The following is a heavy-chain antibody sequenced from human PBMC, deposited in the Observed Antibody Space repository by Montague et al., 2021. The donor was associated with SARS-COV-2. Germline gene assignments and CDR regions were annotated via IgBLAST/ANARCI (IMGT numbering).Heavy chain of an antibody. CDR2: ISWNSGSL. J-gene: IGHJ4*02. Sequence: SLRLSCAASGFPFDEHAMFWVRQAPGKGLEWVSGISWNSGSLGYADSLKGRFTVSRDNAKNSLYLQMNSLRPDDTALYYCAEGPRHDVASGLDHWGQGTLVTVSS. CDR3: AEGPRHDVASGLDH. V-gene: IGHV3-9*01. D-gene: IGHD6-13*01. CDR1: GFPFDEHA.